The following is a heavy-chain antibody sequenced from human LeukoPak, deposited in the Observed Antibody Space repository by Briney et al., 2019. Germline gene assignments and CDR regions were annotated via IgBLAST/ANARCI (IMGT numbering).Heavy chain of an antibody. V-gene: IGHV3-30*14. D-gene: IGHD3-10*01. J-gene: IGHJ6*02. CDR1: GFTFSSYA. Sequence: TGGSLSLSCAAAGFTFSSYAMHWVSQAPGKGLVWVAVISYDGSNKYYADSVKGRFTISRDNSKNPQYLQMNSLRAEDTAVYYCARDRVQVYGSESYYDYYYGMDVWGQGTTVTVSS. CDR2: ISYDGSNK. CDR3: ARDRVQVYGSESYYDYYYGMDV.